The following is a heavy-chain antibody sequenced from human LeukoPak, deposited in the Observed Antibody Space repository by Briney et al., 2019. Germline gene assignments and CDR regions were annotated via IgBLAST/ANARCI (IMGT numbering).Heavy chain of an antibody. J-gene: IGHJ4*02. CDR1: GFTFRSYD. V-gene: IGHV3-33*01. D-gene: IGHD3-3*01. Sequence: GGSLRLLCVASGFTFRSYDMHGARHAPGKGGEWVAVMWYVGSNKYYADSVRGRFTISRNNSKNTLYLQMNSLRAEDTAVYYCARGGGWSLDYWGQGTLVTVSS. CDR3: ARGGGWSLDY. CDR2: MWYVGSNK.